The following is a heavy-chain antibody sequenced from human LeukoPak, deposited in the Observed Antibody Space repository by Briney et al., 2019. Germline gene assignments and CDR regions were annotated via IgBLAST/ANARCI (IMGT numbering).Heavy chain of an antibody. V-gene: IGHV3-30-3*01. J-gene: IGHJ6*02. CDR3: ARGSDYGDYYYYYGMDV. CDR2: ISYVGTHK. CDR1: GFTFSSYA. D-gene: IGHD4-17*01. Sequence: GGSLRLSCAASGFTFSSYALHWVRQAPGKGLEWVAVISYVGTHKYYADSVKGRFTISRDNSKNTLYLQMNSLRPEDTAVYYCARGSDYGDYYYYYGMDVWGQGTTVTVSS.